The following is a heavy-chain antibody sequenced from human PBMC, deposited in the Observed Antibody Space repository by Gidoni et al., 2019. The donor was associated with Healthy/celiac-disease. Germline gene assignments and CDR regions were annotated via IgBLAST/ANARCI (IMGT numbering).Heavy chain of an antibody. CDR1: GGSFSGYY. D-gene: IGHD3-16*01. V-gene: IGHV4-34*01. CDR3: ARDAWGLSFDY. CDR2: INHSGST. J-gene: IGHJ4*02. Sequence: QVQLQPWGAGLLKPSETLSLTCAVYGGSFSGYYWSWIRQPPGKGLEWIGEINHSGSTNYNPSLKSRVTISVDTSKNQFSLKLSSVTAADTAVYYCARDAWGLSFDYWGQGTLVTVSS.